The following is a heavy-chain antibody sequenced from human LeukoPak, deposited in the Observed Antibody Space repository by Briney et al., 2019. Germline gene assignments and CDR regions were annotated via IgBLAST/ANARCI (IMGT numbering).Heavy chain of an antibody. V-gene: IGHV3-23*01. D-gene: IGHD2-15*01. CDR3: AKDRGCSGGSCYRPFDY. CDR2: ISGSGGST. CDR1: GFTFINYA. Sequence: GGSLRLSCAASGFTFINYAMTWVRQAPGKGLERVSVISGSGGSTYYADSVKGRFTISRDNSKNTLYLQMNNLRAEDTAVYYCAKDRGCSGGSCYRPFDYWGQGTLSPSPQ. J-gene: IGHJ4*02.